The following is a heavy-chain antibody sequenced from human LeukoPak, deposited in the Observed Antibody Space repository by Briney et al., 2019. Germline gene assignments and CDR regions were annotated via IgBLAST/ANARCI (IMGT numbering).Heavy chain of an antibody. Sequence: AGGSLRLSCAASGFTFSTYAISWVRQAPGKGLEWVSCISSTSNYIFYADSVRGRFTISRDNSQNTLSLQMNNLITEDTAVYYCAKSGGPRTGYYGNYFDSWGQGTLVTVSS. J-gene: IGHJ4*02. V-gene: IGHV3-21*01. CDR2: ISSTSNYI. CDR3: AKSGGPRTGYYGNYFDS. CDR1: GFTFSTYA. D-gene: IGHD3/OR15-3a*01.